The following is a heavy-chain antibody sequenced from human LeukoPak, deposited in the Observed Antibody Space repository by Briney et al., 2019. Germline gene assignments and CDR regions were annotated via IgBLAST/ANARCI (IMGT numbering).Heavy chain of an antibody. D-gene: IGHD3-3*01. J-gene: IGHJ4*02. V-gene: IGHV1-18*01. CDR2: ISAYSGNT. CDR1: GYTFTSYG. Sequence: ASVKVSCKASGYTFTSYGISWVRQAPGQGLEWMGWISAYSGNTNYAQKLQGRVTMTTDTSTSTAYMELRSLRSDDTAVYYCARLADFWSGYDQALYYFDYWGQGTLVTVSS. CDR3: ARLADFWSGYDQALYYFDY.